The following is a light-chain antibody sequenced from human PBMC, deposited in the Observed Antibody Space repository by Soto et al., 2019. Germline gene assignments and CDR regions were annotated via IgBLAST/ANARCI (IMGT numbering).Light chain of an antibody. CDR1: QNINNNY. CDR3: QQHGISHIT. CDR2: DAS. Sequence: VLTQSPGTLSLSPGVRATLSCVGMQNINNNYLAWYQHKPGQAPRLLIYDASLRATGVPDRFSGSGSGTDFTLTITRLEPDDSAVYYCQQHGISHITFGQGTRLEIK. V-gene: IGKV3-20*01. J-gene: IGKJ5*01.